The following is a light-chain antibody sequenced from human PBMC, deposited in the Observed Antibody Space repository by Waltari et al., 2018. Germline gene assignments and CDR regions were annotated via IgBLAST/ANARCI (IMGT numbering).Light chain of an antibody. J-gene: IGLJ2*01. CDR1: SDDVGRYKF. CDR2: DVT. CDR3: SSHTTSSTLV. Sequence: QSALTQPASVSGSPGQSITISCTGSSDDVGRYKFVSSYQQPPGKVPKLLIFDVTDRPSGVSDRFSGSKSGNTASLTISGLQPEDEADYYCSSHTTSSTLVFGGGTRVTVL. V-gene: IGLV2-14*03.